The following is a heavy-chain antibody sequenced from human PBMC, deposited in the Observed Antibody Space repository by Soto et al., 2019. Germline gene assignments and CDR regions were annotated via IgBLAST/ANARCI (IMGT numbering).Heavy chain of an antibody. CDR2: INPNSGGT. V-gene: IGHV1-2*04. D-gene: IGHD2-2*02. CDR3: AGVGFCSSPSCYSDGYHYYGMDV. CDR1: GYTFTGYY. J-gene: IGHJ6*02. Sequence: GASVKVSCKASGYTFTGYYMHWVRQAPGQGLEWMGWINPNSGGTNYAQKFQGWVTMTRDTSISTAYMELSRLRSDDTAVYYCAGVGFCSSPSCYSDGYHYYGMDVWGQGTTVTFSS.